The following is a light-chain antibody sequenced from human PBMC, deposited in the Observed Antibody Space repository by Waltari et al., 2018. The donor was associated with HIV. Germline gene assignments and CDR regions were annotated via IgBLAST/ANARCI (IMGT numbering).Light chain of an antibody. CDR2: EAS. CDR1: HDIKKH. V-gene: IGKV1-33*01. CDR3: QQSDTLWT. Sequence: IPMTQSPSSLYSYVGHTFTITCQASHDIKKHLNWYQQKPGEAPKILISEASNLEIGVPSRFSGTGSGRDFSLTISSLQPEDVATYYCQQSDTLWTFGQGTKVE. J-gene: IGKJ1*01.